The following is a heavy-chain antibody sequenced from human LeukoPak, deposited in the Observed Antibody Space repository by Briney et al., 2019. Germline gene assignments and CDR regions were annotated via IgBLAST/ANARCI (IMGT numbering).Heavy chain of an antibody. CDR1: GFTFGDYA. V-gene: IGHV3-23*01. CDR2: ISGSGGNT. J-gene: IGHJ6*03. CDR3: ARAGEMRYMDV. Sequence: PGGSLRLSCTASGFTFGDYAMSWVRQAPGRGLEWVSAISGSGGNTYYADSVRGRFTISRDNAKNSLFLQMNSLRVDDTATYYCARAGEMRYMDVWGKGTAVAVS. D-gene: IGHD5-24*01.